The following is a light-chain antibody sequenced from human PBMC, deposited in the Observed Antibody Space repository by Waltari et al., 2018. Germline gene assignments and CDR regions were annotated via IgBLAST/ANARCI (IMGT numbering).Light chain of an antibody. CDR2: EDN. CDR3: QSYGAWAGEVV. CDR1: SGNIASNY. J-gene: IGLJ3*02. V-gene: IGLV6-57*04. Sequence: NFILTQPHSVSESPGKTISISCTRSSGNIASNYVQWHQQRPGSAPTCVIYEDNKRPLGVPDRLSGSIDSSSNSASLTISGLRTEDEADYYCQSYGAWAGEVVFGGGTKVTVL.